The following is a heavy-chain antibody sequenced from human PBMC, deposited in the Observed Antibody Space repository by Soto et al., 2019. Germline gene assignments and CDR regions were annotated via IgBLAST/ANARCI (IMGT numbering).Heavy chain of an antibody. V-gene: IGHV1-8*01. CDR2: MNPNSGST. J-gene: IGHJ6*02. CDR3: ARGRVDYRAAYYGMDV. CDR1: GYTFTSYD. Sequence: ASVKVSCKASGYTFTSYDINWVRQATGQGLEWMGWMNPNSGSTGYAQKFQGRVTMTRNTSISTAYMELSSLRSEDTAVYYCARGRVDYRAAYYGMDVWGQGTTVTVSS. D-gene: IGHD4-4*01.